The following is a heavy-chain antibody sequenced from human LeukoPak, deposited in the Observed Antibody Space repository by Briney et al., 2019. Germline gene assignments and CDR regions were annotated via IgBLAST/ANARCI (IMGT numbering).Heavy chain of an antibody. D-gene: IGHD3-10*01. CDR1: GFTVSSNY. V-gene: IGHV3-66*01. CDR3: AKCERGYYFDY. J-gene: IGHJ4*02. CDR2: IYSGGST. Sequence: GGCLTLSCAACGFTVSSNYMSWVRQAPGKGLEGVGVIYSGGSTYYADSVKGRLTISRDNPKNTLYLQMNSLRAEDTAVYYCAKCERGYYFDYGGQGPLVSVPS.